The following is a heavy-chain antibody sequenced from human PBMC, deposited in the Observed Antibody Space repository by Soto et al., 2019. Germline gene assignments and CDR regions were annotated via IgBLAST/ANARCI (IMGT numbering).Heavy chain of an antibody. V-gene: IGHV3-9*01. CDR1: GFTFDDYA. CDR2: ISWNSGSI. J-gene: IGHJ3*02. D-gene: IGHD3-3*01. Sequence: GGSLRLSCAASGFTFDDYAMHWVRQAPGKGLEWVSGISWNSGSIGYADSVKGRFTISRDNAKNSLYLQMNSLRAEDTALYYCAKDIRGTYYDFWSGNDAFDIWGQGTMVTVSS. CDR3: AKDIRGTYYDFWSGNDAFDI.